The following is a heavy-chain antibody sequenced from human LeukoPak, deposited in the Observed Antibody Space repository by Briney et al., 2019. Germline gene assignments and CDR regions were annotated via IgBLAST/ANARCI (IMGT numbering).Heavy chain of an antibody. CDR2: ISSSSSYI. D-gene: IGHD5-12*01. V-gene: IGHV3-21*01. J-gene: IGHJ4*02. CDR1: GFTFSSYS. Sequence: GGSLRLSCAASGFTFSSYSMNWVRQAPGKGLEWVSSISSSSSYIYYADSVKGRFTISRDNAKNSLYLQMNSLRAEDTAVYYCAREYSGYDWVFDYWGQGTLATVSS. CDR3: AREYSGYDWVFDY.